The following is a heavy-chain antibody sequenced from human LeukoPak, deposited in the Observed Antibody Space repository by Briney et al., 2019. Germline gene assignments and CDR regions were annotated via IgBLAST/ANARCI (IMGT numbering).Heavy chain of an antibody. J-gene: IGHJ5*02. Sequence: ASVKVSCKASGYTFTSYDINWVRQATGQGLEWMGWMNPNSGNTGYAQKFQGRVTMTRNTSISTAYMELSSLRSEDTAVHYCARGRRYYYGSGSYRGNWFDPWGQGTLVTVSS. CDR1: GYTFTSYD. CDR3: ARGRRYYYGSGSYRGNWFDP. CDR2: MNPNSGNT. D-gene: IGHD3-10*01. V-gene: IGHV1-8*01.